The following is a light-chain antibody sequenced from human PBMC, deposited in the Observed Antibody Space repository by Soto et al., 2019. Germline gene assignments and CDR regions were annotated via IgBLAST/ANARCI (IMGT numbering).Light chain of an antibody. CDR2: DVS. Sequence: EIVLTQSPDTLSLSPGERATLSCRASQSVGTSLAWYQQQPGQAPSLLISDVSNRATGIPARFSGSGSRTDFTLTISRLEPEDFAVYYCHQHISWPLTFGGGTKVEIK. CDR3: HQHISWPLT. J-gene: IGKJ4*01. V-gene: IGKV3-11*01. CDR1: QSVGTS.